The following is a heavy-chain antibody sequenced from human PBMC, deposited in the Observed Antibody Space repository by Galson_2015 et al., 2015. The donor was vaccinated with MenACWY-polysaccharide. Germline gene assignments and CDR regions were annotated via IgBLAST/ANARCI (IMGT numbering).Heavy chain of an antibody. CDR3: ARAPRGYRSGNSCFGWFDP. D-gene: IGHD2-15*01. CDR1: GGSISSGGYY. V-gene: IGHV4-31*03. J-gene: IGHJ5*02. CDR2: IYNSGST. Sequence: TLSLTCTVSGGSISSGGYYWNWIRQYPGKDLEWIGYIYNSGSTYYNPSLQSRVTISVDTSKNQFSLKLSSVIDADTAVYYCARAPRGYRSGNSCFGWFDPWSQGTLVTVSS.